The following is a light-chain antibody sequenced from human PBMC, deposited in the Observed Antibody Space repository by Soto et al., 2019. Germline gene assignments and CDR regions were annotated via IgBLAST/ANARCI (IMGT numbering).Light chain of an antibody. CDR1: SSDIGGYNY. CDR3: GSYTSSSTLEV. V-gene: IGLV2-14*03. J-gene: IGLJ1*01. CDR2: DVS. Sequence: QSALTQPASVSGSPGQSITISCTGTSSDIGGYNYVSWYQQHPGKAPKLMIYDVSNRPSGVSNRFSGSKSGNTASLTISGLQADDEADYYCGSYTSSSTLEVFGTGTKLTVL.